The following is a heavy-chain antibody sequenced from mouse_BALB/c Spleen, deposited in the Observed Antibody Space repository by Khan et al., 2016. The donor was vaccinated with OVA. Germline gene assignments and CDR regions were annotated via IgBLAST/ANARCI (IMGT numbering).Heavy chain of an antibody. V-gene: IGHV1S56*01. CDR1: GYTFTSYY. Sequence: VQLQQSGPELVKPGTSVRISCKASGYTFTSYYLYWVKQRPGQGLEWIGWIYPGNINTEYNEKFKGKATLTADKSSSTSYMHPTSLTSEDSAVYFCAREGYYGNNRAWFAYWGQGTLVTVSA. CDR2: IYPGNINT. CDR3: AREGYYGNNRAWFAY. J-gene: IGHJ3*01. D-gene: IGHD2-1*01.